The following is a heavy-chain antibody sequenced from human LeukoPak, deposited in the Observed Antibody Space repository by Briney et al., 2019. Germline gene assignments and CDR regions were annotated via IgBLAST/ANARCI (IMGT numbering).Heavy chain of an antibody. CDR1: GFTFSDYY. CDR3: ARAQELGYCSGGSCYLDY. J-gene: IGHJ4*02. D-gene: IGHD2-15*01. V-gene: IGHV3-11*01. Sequence: GGSLRLSCAASGFTFSDYYMSWIRQAPGKGLEWVSYISSSGSTIYYADSVKGRFTISRDNAKNSLYLQMNSLRAEDTAVYYCARAQELGYCSGGSCYLDYWGQGTLVTVSS. CDR2: ISSSGSTI.